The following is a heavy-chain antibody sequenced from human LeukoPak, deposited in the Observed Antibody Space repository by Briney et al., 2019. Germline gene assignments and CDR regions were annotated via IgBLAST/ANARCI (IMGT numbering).Heavy chain of an antibody. D-gene: IGHD6-19*01. CDR1: GYTFTSYY. CDR2: INPSGGST. CDR3: AKRYNSGWGDAFDI. Sequence: GASVKVSCKASGYTFTSYYMHWVRQAPGQGLEWMGIINPSGGSTSYAQKFQGRVTMTRDMSTSTVYMELSSLRAEDTAVYCCAKRYNSGWGDAFDIWGQGTMVTVSS. J-gene: IGHJ3*02. V-gene: IGHV1-46*01.